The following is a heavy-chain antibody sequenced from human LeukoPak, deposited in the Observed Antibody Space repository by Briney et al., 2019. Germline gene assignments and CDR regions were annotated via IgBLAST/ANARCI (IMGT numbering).Heavy chain of an antibody. Sequence: ASVKVSCKTSGYTFTGYYIHWVRQASGQGLEWVAWINTNSVGTKYSQQFQGRVTLTRDTSISTAYMELSRLTSDDTAVYYCARGHSDIWYSLGHWGQGTLVTVSA. CDR2: INTNSVGT. CDR1: GYTFTGYY. V-gene: IGHV1-2*02. D-gene: IGHD1-26*01. J-gene: IGHJ4*02. CDR3: ARGHSDIWYSLGH.